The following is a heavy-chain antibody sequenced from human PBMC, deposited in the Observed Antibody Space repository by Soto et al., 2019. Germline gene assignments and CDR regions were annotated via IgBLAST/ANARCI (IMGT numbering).Heavy chain of an antibody. CDR2: INAGNGNT. CDR1: GYIFTSYV. Sequence: ASVKVSCKASGYIFTSYVMHWVRQAPGQRLEWMGWINAGNGNTKYSPKYQGRVTITRDTSASAAHMDLSSLTSEDTAVYFCARGNQELDYWGQ. D-gene: IGHD1-26*01. J-gene: IGHJ4*01. V-gene: IGHV1-3*01. CDR3: ARGNQELDY.